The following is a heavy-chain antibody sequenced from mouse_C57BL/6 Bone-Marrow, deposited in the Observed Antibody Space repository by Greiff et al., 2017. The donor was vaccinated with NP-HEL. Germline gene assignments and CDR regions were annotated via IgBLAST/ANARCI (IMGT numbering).Heavy chain of an antibody. Sequence: QVQLQQSGAELARPGASVKLSCKASGYTFTSYGISWVKQRTGQGLEWIGESYPRSGNTYYNEKFKGKATLTADKSSSTAYMELRSLTSEDSAVYFCARYYYGSSPWFAYWGQGTLVTVSA. J-gene: IGHJ3*01. CDR2: SYPRSGNT. D-gene: IGHD1-1*01. CDR1: GYTFTSYG. CDR3: ARYYYGSSPWFAY. V-gene: IGHV1-81*01.